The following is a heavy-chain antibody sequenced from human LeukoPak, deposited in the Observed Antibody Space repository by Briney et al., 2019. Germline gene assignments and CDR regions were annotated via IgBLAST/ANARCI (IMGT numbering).Heavy chain of an antibody. CDR3: ARQGYSGHSQGAADY. CDR1: GYTFSIYG. J-gene: IGHJ4*02. Sequence: ASVKVSCKASGYTFSIYGLSWVRQAPGQGLEWMGWISVYNGNTNYAQRFQGRVTMTTDTSTSTAHMELRSLRSDDTAVYYCARQGYSGHSQGAADYWGQGTLVTVSS. V-gene: IGHV1-18*01. D-gene: IGHD4-23*01. CDR2: ISVYNGNT.